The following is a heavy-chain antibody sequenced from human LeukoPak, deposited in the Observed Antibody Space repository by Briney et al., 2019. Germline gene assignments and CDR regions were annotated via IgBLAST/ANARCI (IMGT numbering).Heavy chain of an antibody. D-gene: IGHD7-27*01. CDR3: ARHDPGWFDT. CDR1: GGSISTYY. V-gene: IGHV4-59*08. J-gene: IGHJ5*02. CDR2: IYNSGST. Sequence: SETLSLTCTVSGGSISTYYWSWIRQPPGKGLEWIGYIYNSGSTNYNPSLKSRATISVDTSKAHFSLKLSSATATDTAAYYCARHDPGWFDTWGQGTLVTVSS.